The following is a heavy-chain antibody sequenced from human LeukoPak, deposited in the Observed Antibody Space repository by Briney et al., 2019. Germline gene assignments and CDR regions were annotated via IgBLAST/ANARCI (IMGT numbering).Heavy chain of an antibody. Sequence: GGSLRLSCAASGFTFSSYSMNWVRQAPGKGLEWVSSISSSSSYIYYADSVKGRFTISRDNAKNPLYLQMNSLRAEDTAVYYCARDAAYYGSGSYYKPEYWGQGTLVTVSS. V-gene: IGHV3-21*01. D-gene: IGHD3-10*01. CDR1: GFTFSSYS. CDR3: ARDAAYYGSGSYYKPEY. CDR2: ISSSSSYI. J-gene: IGHJ4*02.